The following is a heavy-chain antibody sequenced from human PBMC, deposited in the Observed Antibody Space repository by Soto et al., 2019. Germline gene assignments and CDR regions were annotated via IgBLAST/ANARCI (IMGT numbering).Heavy chain of an antibody. V-gene: IGHV1-3*01. Sequence: ASVKVSCKASGYTFTDYAIHWVRQAPGQRLEWMGYINGGNGKTEYSQKLQGRVTLTRDTSATTAYMELTSLTSEDTAVYYCKRDLGGNYVAHWGPGALVTVAS. D-gene: IGHD1-7*01. CDR3: KRDLGGNYVAH. CDR2: INGGNGKT. CDR1: GYTFTDYA. J-gene: IGHJ5*02.